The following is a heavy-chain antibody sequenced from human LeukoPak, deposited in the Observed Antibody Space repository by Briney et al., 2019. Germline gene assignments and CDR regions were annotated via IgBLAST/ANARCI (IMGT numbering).Heavy chain of an antibody. CDR2: ISAYNGNT. V-gene: IGHV1-18*01. D-gene: IGHD2-15*01. J-gene: IGHJ6*02. CDR1: GYTFTSYG. Sequence: GASVKVSCKASGYTFTSYGITWGRHAPVQGLEWMGWISAYNGNTNYAQKLRGRVTMTTDTSTRTAYVELRSLRSDDTAVYYCARVSRMIPGDVWGQGTTVTVSS. CDR3: ARVSRMIPGDV.